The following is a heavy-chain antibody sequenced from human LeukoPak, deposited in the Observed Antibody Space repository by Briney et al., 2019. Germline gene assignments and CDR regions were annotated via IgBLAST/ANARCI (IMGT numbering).Heavy chain of an antibody. J-gene: IGHJ3*02. CDR2: VSYDATNK. CDR1: AVTFNNYA. V-gene: IGHV3-30*04. D-gene: IGHD3-10*01. Sequence: GGSLRLSCVASAVTFNNYAVNWVRQAPGKGLEWVAIVSYDATNKYYADSVNGRFSVSRDDSKNTVYLQMDSLRPEDTALYFCARVMVRGLFYPPYAFDIWGQGTTVTVSS. CDR3: ARVMVRGLFYPPYAFDI.